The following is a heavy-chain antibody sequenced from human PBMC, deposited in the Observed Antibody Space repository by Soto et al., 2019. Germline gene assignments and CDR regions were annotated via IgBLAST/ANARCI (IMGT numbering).Heavy chain of an antibody. J-gene: IGHJ4*02. D-gene: IGHD3-3*01. V-gene: IGHV3-30*04. CDR1: GFNFGGYA. CDR3: VRDWRQYAGGYDY. Sequence: QVQLVESGGGVVQPGGSLRLSCAASGFNFGGYAMHWIRQTPGKGLDWVAYISYDGVRRDYADSVKGRFTISRDNSKNMLYLEMNSLRDEDTAEYYCVRDWRQYAGGYDYWGQGTLLAVSS. CDR2: ISYDGVRR.